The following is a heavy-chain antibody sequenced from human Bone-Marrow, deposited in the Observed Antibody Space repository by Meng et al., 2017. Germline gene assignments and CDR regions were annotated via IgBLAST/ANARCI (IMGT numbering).Heavy chain of an antibody. Sequence: GESLKISCAASGFTFSSYAMHWVHQAPGKGLEWVAVISYDGSNKYYADSVKGRFTISRDNSKNTLYLQMNSLRAEDTAVYYCARDNSYYDSSGSEYYYYYYGMDVWGQGTTVTVSS. CDR1: GFTFSSYA. J-gene: IGHJ6*02. CDR3: ARDNSYYDSSGSEYYYYYYGMDV. V-gene: IGHV3-30*04. D-gene: IGHD3-22*01. CDR2: ISYDGSNK.